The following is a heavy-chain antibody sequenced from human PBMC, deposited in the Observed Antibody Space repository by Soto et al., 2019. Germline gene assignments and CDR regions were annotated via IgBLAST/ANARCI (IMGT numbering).Heavy chain of an antibody. V-gene: IGHV3-11*01. CDR3: ARAVAATPWYFDL. CDR1: GFTFSDYY. D-gene: IGHD2-15*01. CDR2: ISNSGSII. J-gene: IGHJ2*01. Sequence: GGSLRLSCAASGFTFSDYYMSWIRQAPGKGLEWVSYISNSGSIIYYTDSVKGRFTISRDTAKNSLYLEMNSLRAEDAAVFYCARAVAATPWYFDLWGRGTLVTVSS.